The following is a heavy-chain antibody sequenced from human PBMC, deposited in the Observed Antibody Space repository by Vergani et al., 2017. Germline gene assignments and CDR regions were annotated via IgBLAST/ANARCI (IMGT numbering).Heavy chain of an antibody. Sequence: QVQLVQSGAEVKKPGSSVKVSCKASGGTFSSYAISWVRQAPGQGLEWMGRIIPIFGTANYAQKFQGRVTITADESTSTAYMELSSLRSEDTAVYYCARGLGYCRSTSCREGYYYYYGMDVWGQGTTVTVSS. V-gene: IGHV1-69*13. D-gene: IGHD2-2*01. CDR2: IIPIFGTA. J-gene: IGHJ6*02. CDR3: ARGLGYCRSTSCREGYYYYYGMDV. CDR1: GGTFSSYA.